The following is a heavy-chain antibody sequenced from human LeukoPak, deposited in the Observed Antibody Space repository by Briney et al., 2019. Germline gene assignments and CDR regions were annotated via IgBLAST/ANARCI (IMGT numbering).Heavy chain of an antibody. Sequence: GGSLRLSCAASGLTVSSNYMSWVRQAPGKGLEWVSVIYSGGSTYYADSVKGRFTISRDNSKNTLYLQMNSLRAEDTAVYYCAKAGVPTTVTTPIDYWGQGTLVTVSS. CDR1: GLTVSSNY. V-gene: IGHV3-53*01. CDR3: AKAGVPTTVTTPIDY. J-gene: IGHJ4*02. D-gene: IGHD4-17*01. CDR2: IYSGGST.